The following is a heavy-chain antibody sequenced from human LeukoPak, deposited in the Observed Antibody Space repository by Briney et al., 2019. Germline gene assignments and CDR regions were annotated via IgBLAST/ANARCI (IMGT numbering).Heavy chain of an antibody. J-gene: IGHJ4*02. Sequence: GGSLRLSCAASGFTFSSYAMHWVRQAPGKGLEWVAVISYDGSNKYYADTVKGRFTISRDNSKNTLYLQMNSLRAEDTAVYYCARATEMVRGVTLGGFHYWGQGTLVTVSS. V-gene: IGHV3-30*04. CDR2: ISYDGSNK. D-gene: IGHD3-10*01. CDR3: ARATEMVRGVTLGGFHY. CDR1: GFTFSSYA.